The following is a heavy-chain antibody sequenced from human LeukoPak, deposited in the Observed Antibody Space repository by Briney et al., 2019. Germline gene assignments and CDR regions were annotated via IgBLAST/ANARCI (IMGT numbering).Heavy chain of an antibody. D-gene: IGHD2-2*01. CDR2: ISYDGSNK. J-gene: IGHJ4*02. CDR3: ARDYCSTTTCLDY. CDR1: GFMFSTYG. V-gene: IGHV3-30*03. Sequence: GGSLRLSCAASGFMFSTYGMHWVRQAPGKGLEWVAVISYDGSNKYYADSVKGRFTISRDNSKNTLYLQMNSLRAEDTAVYYCARDYCSTTTCLDYWGQGTLVTVSS.